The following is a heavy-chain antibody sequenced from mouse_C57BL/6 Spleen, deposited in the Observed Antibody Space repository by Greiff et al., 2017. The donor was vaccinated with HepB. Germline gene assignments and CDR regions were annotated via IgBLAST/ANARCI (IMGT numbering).Heavy chain of an antibody. V-gene: IGHV1-69*01. CDR3: ARWNWDEGFAY. Sequence: VQLQQPGAELVMPGASVKLSCKASGYTFTSYWMHWVKQRPGQGLEWIGEIDPSDSYTNYNQKFKGKSTLTVDKSSSTAYMQLSSLTSEDSAVYYCARWNWDEGFAYWGQGTLVTVSA. CDR2: IDPSDSYT. J-gene: IGHJ3*01. CDR1: GYTFTSYW. D-gene: IGHD4-1*01.